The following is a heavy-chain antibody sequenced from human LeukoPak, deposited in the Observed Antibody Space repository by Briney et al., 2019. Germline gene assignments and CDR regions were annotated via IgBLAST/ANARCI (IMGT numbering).Heavy chain of an antibody. Sequence: PSETLSLTCTVSGGSISSGGYYWSWIRQHPGKGLEWIGYIYYSGSTYYNPSLKSRVTISVDTSKNQFSLKLSSVTAADTAVYYCARGIRRYSSSWSGYYFDYWGQGTLVTVSS. CDR3: ARGIRRYSSSWSGYYFDY. J-gene: IGHJ4*02. CDR1: GGSISSGGYY. V-gene: IGHV4-31*03. D-gene: IGHD6-13*01. CDR2: IYYSGST.